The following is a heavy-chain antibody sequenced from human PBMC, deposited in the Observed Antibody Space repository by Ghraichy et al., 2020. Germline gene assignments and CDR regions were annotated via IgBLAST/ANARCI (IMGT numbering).Heavy chain of an antibody. D-gene: IGHD3-3*01. Sequence: GGSLRLSCAASGFTFSSYAMSWVRQAPGKGLEWVSAISGSGGSTYYADSVKGRFTISRDNSKNTLYLQMNSLRAEDTAVYYCAACLRLSILKWGCWYFDLWGRGTLVTVSS. CDR3: AACLRLSILKWGCWYFDL. CDR2: ISGSGGST. V-gene: IGHV3-23*01. CDR1: GFTFSSYA. J-gene: IGHJ2*01.